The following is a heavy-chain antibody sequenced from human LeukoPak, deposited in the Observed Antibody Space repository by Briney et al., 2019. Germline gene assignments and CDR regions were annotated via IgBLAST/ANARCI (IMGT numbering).Heavy chain of an antibody. CDR2: IYYSGST. CDR3: ARVQSPTAPRSIYFDY. D-gene: IGHD2/OR15-2a*01. CDR1: GGSISSGGYY. J-gene: IGHJ4*02. Sequence: SQTLSLTCAVSGGSISSGGYYWSWIRQHPGKGLEWIGYIYYSGSTYYNPSLKSRVTISVDTSKNQFSLKPSSVTAADTAVYYCARVQSPTAPRSIYFDYWGQGTLVTVSS. V-gene: IGHV4-31*11.